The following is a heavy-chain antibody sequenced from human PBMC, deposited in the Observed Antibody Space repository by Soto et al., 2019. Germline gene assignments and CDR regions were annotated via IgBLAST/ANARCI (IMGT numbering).Heavy chain of an antibody. Sequence: QVHLVVSGGGVVQPGRSLRLSCATSGFTFTNYVMHWVRQTPGKGLEWVANVWYAGRQKWYADLAKGRFTISRDNSENTVSLQMNRLRVEDTAVYYCATEPVESIWRIGSWGIDNWGQGTLVTVSS. CDR1: GFTFTNYV. CDR2: VWYAGRQK. CDR3: ATEPVESIWRIGSWGIDN. J-gene: IGHJ4*02. V-gene: IGHV3-33*03. D-gene: IGHD6-13*01.